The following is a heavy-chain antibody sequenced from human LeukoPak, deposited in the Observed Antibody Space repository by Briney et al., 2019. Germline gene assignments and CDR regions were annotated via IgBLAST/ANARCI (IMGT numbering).Heavy chain of an antibody. CDR2: MYSSGST. V-gene: IGHV4-4*07. J-gene: IGHJ5*02. Sequence: PSETLSLTCSVSGVSISSYYWSWIRQPAGKGLEWIGRMYSSGSTNYNPYLKSRVTMSIDTSKNQFSLKLSSVTAADTAVYYCARTPDYGDYSDNWFDPWGQGTLVTVSS. CDR1: GVSISSYY. D-gene: IGHD4-17*01. CDR3: ARTPDYGDYSDNWFDP.